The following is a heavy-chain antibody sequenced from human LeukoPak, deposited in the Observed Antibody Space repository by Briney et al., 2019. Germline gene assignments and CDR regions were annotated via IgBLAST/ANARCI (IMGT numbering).Heavy chain of an antibody. CDR3: ARSRITMVRGVALDY. CDR2: ISFDGSNS. CDR1: GFTFSSYA. J-gene: IGHJ4*02. V-gene: IGHV3-30*04. Sequence: PGGSLRLSCAASGFTFSSYAMHWVRQAPGKGLEWVAVISFDGSNSYYADSVKGRFTISRDNSKNTVYPRMTSLRAEDTAVYYCARSRITMVRGVALDYWGQGTLVTVSS. D-gene: IGHD3-10*01.